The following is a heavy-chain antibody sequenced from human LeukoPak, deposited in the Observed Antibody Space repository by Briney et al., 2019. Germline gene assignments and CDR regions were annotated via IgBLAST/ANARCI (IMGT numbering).Heavy chain of an antibody. J-gene: IGHJ4*02. Sequence: PSETLSLTCAVSGGSISSGSYYWSWIRQPAGKGLEWIGRIYTSGSTNYNPSLKSRVTISVDTSKNQFSLKLSSVTAADTAVYYCARGPDYYDSSGYSYYFDYWGQGTLVTVSS. CDR2: IYTSGST. D-gene: IGHD3-22*01. CDR3: ARGPDYYDSSGYSYYFDY. V-gene: IGHV4-61*02. CDR1: GGSISSGSYY.